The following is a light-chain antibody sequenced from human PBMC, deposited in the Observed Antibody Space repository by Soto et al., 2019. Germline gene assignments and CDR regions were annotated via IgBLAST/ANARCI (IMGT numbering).Light chain of an antibody. J-gene: IGLJ3*02. V-gene: IGLV1-44*01. Sequence: QSVVTQPPSASGTPGQRVTISCSGSSSNIGTNAVNWCQQLPGTAPRLLIYSNDQRPPGVPDRFSGSKSGTSASLAITGLQAEDEAEYYCQSYDSSLSGWVFGGGTQLTVL. CDR3: QSYDSSLSGWV. CDR2: SND. CDR1: SSNIGTNA.